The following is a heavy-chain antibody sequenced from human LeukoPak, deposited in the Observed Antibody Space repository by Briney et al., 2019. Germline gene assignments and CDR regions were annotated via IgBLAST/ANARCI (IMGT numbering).Heavy chain of an antibody. Sequence: GESLKISCEGSGYSFTTYWIGWVRQMPGKGLEWMGVIYPGDSDTKYSASFQGQVTISADKSISTAYLQWSSLKASDTAMYYCARQNYYDSTSGYFDYWGQGTLVTVSS. CDR2: IYPGDSDT. CDR3: ARQNYYDSTSGYFDY. D-gene: IGHD3-22*01. V-gene: IGHV5-51*01. CDR1: GYSFTTYW. J-gene: IGHJ4*02.